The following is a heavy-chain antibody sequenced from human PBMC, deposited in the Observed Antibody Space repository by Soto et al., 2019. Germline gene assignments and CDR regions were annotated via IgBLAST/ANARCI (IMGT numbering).Heavy chain of an antibody. J-gene: IGHJ4*02. CDR2: IYTSGST. D-gene: IGHD2-15*01. CDR1: GGSISSYY. CDR3: ACTIFKPQAGSVHFDY. V-gene: IGHV4-4*07. Sequence: SETLSLTCSVSGGSISSYYWSWIRQPAGKGLEWIGRIYTSGSTNYNPSLKSRVTMSVDTSKNQFSLKLSSVTAADTAVYYCACTIFKPQAGSVHFDYWGQGTLVTVSS.